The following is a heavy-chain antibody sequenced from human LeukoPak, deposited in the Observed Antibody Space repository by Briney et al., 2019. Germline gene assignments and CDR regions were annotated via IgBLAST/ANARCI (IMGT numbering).Heavy chain of an antibody. CDR3: ARGGKDCSSTSCYDGFDY. Sequence: SVKVSCKASGGTFSSYAISWVRQAPGQGLEWMGGIIPIFGTANYAQKFQGRVTITADESTSTAYMELSSLRPEDTAVYYCARGGKDCSSTSCYDGFDYWGQGTLVTVSS. D-gene: IGHD2-2*01. CDR2: IIPIFGTA. V-gene: IGHV1-69*01. J-gene: IGHJ4*02. CDR1: GGTFSSYA.